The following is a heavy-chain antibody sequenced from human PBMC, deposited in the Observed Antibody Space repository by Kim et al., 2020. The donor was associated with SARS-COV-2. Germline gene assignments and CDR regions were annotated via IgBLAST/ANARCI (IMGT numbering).Heavy chain of an antibody. D-gene: IGHD5-18*01. V-gene: IGHV4-59*01. CDR3: ARVREAGTAMWPYYYYYGMDV. CDR2: IYYSGST. CDR1: GGSISSYY. Sequence: SETLSLTCTVSGGSISSYYWSWIRQPPGKGLEWIGYIYYSGSTNYNPSLKSRVTISVDTSKNQFSLKLSSVTAADTAVYYCARVREAGTAMWPYYYYYGMDVWGQGTTVTVSS. J-gene: IGHJ6*02.